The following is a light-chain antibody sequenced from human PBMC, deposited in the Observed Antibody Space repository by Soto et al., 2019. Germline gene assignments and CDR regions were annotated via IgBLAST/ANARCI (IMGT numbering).Light chain of an antibody. Sequence: QAVVTQPPSASGTPWQRVTISCSGSSSNIGSNYVYWYQQLPGTAPKLLIYRNNQRPSGVPDRFSGSKSGTSASLAISGLRSEDEADYYCAAWDDSLRVFGGGTKLTVL. CDR3: AAWDDSLRV. CDR2: RNN. J-gene: IGLJ3*02. V-gene: IGLV1-47*01. CDR1: SSNIGSNY.